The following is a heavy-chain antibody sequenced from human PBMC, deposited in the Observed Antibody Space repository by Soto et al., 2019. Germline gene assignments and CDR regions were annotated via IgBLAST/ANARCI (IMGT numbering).Heavy chain of an antibody. V-gene: IGHV4-34*01. CDR2: INHSGST. CDR3: ARVSGLYYYGMDV. Sequence: QVQLQQWGAGLLKPSETLSLTCAVYGGSFSGYYWSWIRQPPGKGLEWIGEINHSGSTNYNPSLKTRVTXSXDPXKNQVSLTLSSVTAADTAVFYCARVSGLYYYGMDVWGQGTTVTVSS. J-gene: IGHJ6*02. D-gene: IGHD3-10*01. CDR1: GGSFSGYY.